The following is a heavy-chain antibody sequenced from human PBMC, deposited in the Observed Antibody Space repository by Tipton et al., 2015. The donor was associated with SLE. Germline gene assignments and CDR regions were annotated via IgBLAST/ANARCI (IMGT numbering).Heavy chain of an antibody. Sequence: SLRLSCAASGFTFSYYAVYWVRQAPGKGLEWVSFMRYDGSNKYYADSVKGRFTISRDNSKNTLFLQMSSLRTEDTAVYYCARDDPDGESSGKPGDHWGQGTLVTVSS. CDR1: GFTFSYYA. D-gene: IGHD3-22*01. CDR3: ARDDPDGESSGKPGDH. CDR2: MRYDGSNK. J-gene: IGHJ4*02. V-gene: IGHV3-30*04.